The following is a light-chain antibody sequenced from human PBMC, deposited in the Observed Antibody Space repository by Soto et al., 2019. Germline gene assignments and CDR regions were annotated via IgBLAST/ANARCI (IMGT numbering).Light chain of an antibody. CDR2: DAS. CDR1: QSVSSY. Sequence: EIVLRQSPASQTLSQGERATLSCRASQSVSSYLAWYQQKPGQAPRLLIYDASNRATGIPARFSGSGSGTDFTLTISSLESDDFAVYYCQPRSNGPAMTIGQGTKVEIK. J-gene: IGKJ1*01. V-gene: IGKV3-11*01. CDR3: QPRSNGPAMT.